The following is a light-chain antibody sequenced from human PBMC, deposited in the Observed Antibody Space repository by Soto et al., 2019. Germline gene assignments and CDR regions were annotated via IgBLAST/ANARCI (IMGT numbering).Light chain of an antibody. CDR2: DAS. CDR3: QQYGSYPLT. J-gene: IGKJ4*01. Sequence: EIVLTQSPATLSLSPGERATLSCRASHSISSYLAWYQQKPGQPPRLVIYDASNRATGIPDRFSGSGSGTDFTLTISRLEPEDFAVYYCQQYGSYPLTFGGGTKVDI. V-gene: IGKV3-20*01. CDR1: HSISSY.